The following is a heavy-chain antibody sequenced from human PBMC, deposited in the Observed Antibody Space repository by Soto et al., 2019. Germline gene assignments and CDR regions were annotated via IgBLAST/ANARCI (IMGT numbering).Heavy chain of an antibody. CDR1: GGSFSGYY. J-gene: IGHJ6*02. D-gene: IGHD3-10*01. CDR2: INHSGST. Sequence: PSETLSLTCAVYGGSFSGYYWSWIRQPPGKGLEWIGEINHSGSTNYNPSLKSRVTISVDTSKNQFSLKLSSVTAADTAVYYCARGFRYYGSGSLIWGDYYYYYGMDVWGQGTTVTVS. V-gene: IGHV4-34*01. CDR3: ARGFRYYGSGSLIWGDYYYYYGMDV.